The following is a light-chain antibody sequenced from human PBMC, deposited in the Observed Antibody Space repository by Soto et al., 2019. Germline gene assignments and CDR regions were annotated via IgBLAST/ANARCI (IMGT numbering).Light chain of an antibody. CDR3: QHYATSPYT. CDR1: QSVTSTY. Sequence: EIVLTQSPGTLSLSPGERATLSCRASQSVTSTYLAWYQQIPGQAPRLLVYGTSTRATGIPDRFSGSGSGTDFTLTITTLEPDAFAVYYFQHYATSPYTFGHTTKLHIK. CDR2: GTS. J-gene: IGKJ2*01. V-gene: IGKV3-20*01.